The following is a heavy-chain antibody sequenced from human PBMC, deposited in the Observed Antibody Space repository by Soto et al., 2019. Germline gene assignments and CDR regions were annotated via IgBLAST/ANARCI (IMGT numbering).Heavy chain of an antibody. CDR1: GFTFSDYY. V-gene: IGHV3-11*04. Sequence: PGGSLRLSCAASGFTFSDYYMSWIRQGPGKGLEWVSYISSSGSSIYYSDSLKGRCTISRDNCHSTVYLQLSSLGVEYTAIYYCARVSLACGGGSCYIFDYWGQGTRVTVSS. D-gene: IGHD2-15*01. CDR2: ISSSGSSI. CDR3: ARVSLACGGGSCYIFDY. J-gene: IGHJ4*02.